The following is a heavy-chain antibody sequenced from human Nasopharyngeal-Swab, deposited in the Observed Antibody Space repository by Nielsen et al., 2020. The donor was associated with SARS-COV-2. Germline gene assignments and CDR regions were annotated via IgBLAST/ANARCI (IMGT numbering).Heavy chain of an antibody. V-gene: IGHV2-5*02. CDR3: AHRRGGAMAQKPFDY. J-gene: IGHJ4*02. CDR1: GFSLSTSGVG. CDR2: IYWDDDK. D-gene: IGHD5-18*01. Sequence: SGPTLVKPPQTLTLTCTFSGFSLSTSGVGVGWIRQPPGKALEWLALIYWDDDKRYSPSLKSRLTITKDTSKNQVVLTMTNMGPVDTATYYCAHRRGGAMAQKPFDYWGQGTLVTVSS.